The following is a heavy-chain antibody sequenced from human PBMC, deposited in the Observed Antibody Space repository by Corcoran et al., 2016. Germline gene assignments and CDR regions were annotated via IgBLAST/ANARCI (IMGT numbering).Heavy chain of an antibody. CDR1: GFTFSSYS. D-gene: IGHD3-10*01. CDR2: ISSSSSTI. Sequence: EVQLVESGGGLVQPGGSLRLSCAASGFTFSSYSMNWVRQAPGKGLEWVSYISSSSSTIYYADSVKGRFTISRDNAKNSLYLQMNSLRAEDTAVYYCAREDGYGSGRGPTYYYYYGMDVWGQGTTVTVSS. J-gene: IGHJ6*02. V-gene: IGHV3-48*04. CDR3: AREDGYGSGRGPTYYYYYGMDV.